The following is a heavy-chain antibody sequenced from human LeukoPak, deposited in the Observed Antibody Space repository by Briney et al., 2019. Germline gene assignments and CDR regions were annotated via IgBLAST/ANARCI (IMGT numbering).Heavy chain of an antibody. J-gene: IGHJ5*02. D-gene: IGHD2-2*01. Sequence: GGSLRLSCAASGFTFSSYGMRCARQAPGRGRGWVAVISYDGSNKYYADSVKGRFTISRHNSKNPLYLQMNSLRAEDTAVYYCAKDYQRLLSKRNWFDPWGQGTLVTVSS. V-gene: IGHV3-30*18. CDR1: GFTFSSYG. CDR3: AKDYQRLLSKRNWFDP. CDR2: ISYDGSNK.